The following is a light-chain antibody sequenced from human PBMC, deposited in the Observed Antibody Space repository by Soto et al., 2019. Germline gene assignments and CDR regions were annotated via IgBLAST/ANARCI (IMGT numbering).Light chain of an antibody. J-gene: IGKJ1*01. CDR1: QSVSSSY. CDR2: GAS. V-gene: IGKV3-20*01. CDR3: QQYGSSPWT. Sequence: EIVLTQSPGTLSLSPGERATLSCRASQSVSSSYLAWYQQKPGQAPRLLIYGASSRATGIPDRFSGSGSGKDFTLNISRLEPEYFVVYYCQQYGSSPWTFGQGTRVEIK.